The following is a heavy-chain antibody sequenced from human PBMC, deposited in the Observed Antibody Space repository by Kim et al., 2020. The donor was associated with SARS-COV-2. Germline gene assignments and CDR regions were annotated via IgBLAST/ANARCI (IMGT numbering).Heavy chain of an antibody. J-gene: IGHJ6*02. CDR1: GGSISSGGYY. Sequence: SETLSLTCTVSGGSISSGGYYWSWIRQHPGKGLEWIGYIYYSGSTYYNPSLKSRVTISVDTSKNQFSLKLSTVTAADTAVYFCARDIGSVGYCSSTSCYRGMEVWGQGTTVSVSS. CDR2: IYYSGST. D-gene: IGHD2-2*01. CDR3: ARDIGSVGYCSSTSCYRGMEV. V-gene: IGHV4-31*03.